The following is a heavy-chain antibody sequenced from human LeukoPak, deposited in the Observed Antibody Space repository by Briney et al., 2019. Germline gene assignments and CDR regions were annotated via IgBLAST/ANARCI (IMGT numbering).Heavy chain of an antibody. V-gene: IGHV3-21*01. CDR3: ARDLLLSDYEAHS. D-gene: IGHD5-12*01. CDR2: ISSSSSYI. CDR1: GFTFSTYS. Sequence: GGSLRLSCAASGFTFSTYSMNWVRQAPGKGLEWVSSISSSSSYIFYADSVEGRFTISRDNAKNSLYLQMNSLRAADTAVYYCARDLLLSDYEAHSWGQGTLVTVSS. J-gene: IGHJ4*02.